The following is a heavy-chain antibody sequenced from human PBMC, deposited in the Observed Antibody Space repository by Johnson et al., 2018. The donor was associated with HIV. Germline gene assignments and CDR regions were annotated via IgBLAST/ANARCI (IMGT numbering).Heavy chain of an antibody. Sequence: EQLVESGGGLVQPGGSLRLSCAVSGFTFNTYWMHWVRQAPGKGLVWVARINTAGGSTSSVDSVKGRFTVSRDNAKNTLYLQMNSLRAEDTAVYYCARDHGWSRGWLFDAFDIWGQGTMVTVSS. V-gene: IGHV3-74*01. CDR3: ARDHGWSRGWLFDAFDI. D-gene: IGHD6-19*01. CDR1: GFTFNTYW. CDR2: INTAGGST. J-gene: IGHJ3*02.